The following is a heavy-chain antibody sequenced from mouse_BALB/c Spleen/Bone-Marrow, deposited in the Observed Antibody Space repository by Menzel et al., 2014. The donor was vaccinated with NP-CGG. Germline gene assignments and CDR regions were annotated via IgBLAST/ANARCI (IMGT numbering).Heavy chain of an antibody. J-gene: IGHJ2*01. D-gene: IGHD2-3*01. CDR2: ISGGTSTI. V-gene: IGHV5-17*02. CDR3: VRGGYYVPSYFDS. Sequence: EVQLVESGGGLVQPGGSRKLSCAASGFTFRSFGMHWARQAPEKGLEWVAYISGGTSTIYYADTVKGRFTISRDKPNNTLFLQMTSLRSEDTAMYYCVRGGYYVPSYFDSWGQGTTLTVSS. CDR1: GFTFRSFG.